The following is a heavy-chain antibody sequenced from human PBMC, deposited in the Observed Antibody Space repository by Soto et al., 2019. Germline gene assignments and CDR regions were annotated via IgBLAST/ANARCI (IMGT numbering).Heavy chain of an antibody. CDR1: GFTFSSYW. CDR3: ARDDVKDIVVVPAAKNYYYGMDV. J-gene: IGHJ6*02. CDR2: IKQDGSEK. Sequence: GGSLRLSCAASGFTFSSYWMSWVRQAPGKGLEWVANIKQDGSEKYYVDSVKGRFTISRDNAKNSLYLQMNSLRAEDTAVYYCARDDVKDIVVVPAAKNYYYGMDVWGQGTTVTVSS. D-gene: IGHD2-2*01. V-gene: IGHV3-7*03.